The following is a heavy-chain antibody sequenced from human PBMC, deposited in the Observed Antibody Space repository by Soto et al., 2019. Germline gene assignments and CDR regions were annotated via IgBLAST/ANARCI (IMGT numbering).Heavy chain of an antibody. D-gene: IGHD2-15*01. Sequence: QVQLVQSGAEVKKPGASVKVSCKASGYTFTSYGVSWVRQAPGQGLEWMGWISPYNGNTNYAQKLQGRVTMTIDTSTSTAYIELRILRSDDTAVYFCARGGLGYCNSGSCPAHWFDPGGQGTLITFSS. CDR3: ARGGLGYCNSGSCPAHWFDP. CDR1: GYTFTSYG. J-gene: IGHJ5*02. CDR2: ISPYNGNT. V-gene: IGHV1-18*01.